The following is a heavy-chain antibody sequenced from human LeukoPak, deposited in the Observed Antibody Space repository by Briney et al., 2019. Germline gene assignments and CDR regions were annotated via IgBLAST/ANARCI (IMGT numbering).Heavy chain of an antibody. CDR1: GFTFSSYA. V-gene: IGHV3-23*01. CDR2: ISGSGGST. Sequence: GASLRLSCAASGFTFSSYAMSWVRQAPGKGLEWVSAISGSGGSTYYADSVKGRFTISRDNSKNTMYLQMNSLRAEDTAASYCSNSPDRVPVALGDCFDPWGQGTLVTVSS. CDR3: SNSPDRVPVALGDCFDP. J-gene: IGHJ5*02. D-gene: IGHD2-2*01.